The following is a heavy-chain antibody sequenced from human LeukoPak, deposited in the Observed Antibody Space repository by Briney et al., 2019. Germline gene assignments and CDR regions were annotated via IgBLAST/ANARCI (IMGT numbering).Heavy chain of an antibody. CDR1: GFTLSNYW. CDR2: STSDLSTK. D-gene: IGHD1-26*01. Sequence: GGSLRLSCAASGFTLSNYWMHWVRHAPGMGLVWVSRSTSDLSTKTYADSVKGRFTISRDNAKNSLYLQMNSLRAEDTAVYYCARGDSGSYYFDYWGQGTLVTVSS. V-gene: IGHV3-74*01. J-gene: IGHJ4*02. CDR3: ARGDSGSYYFDY.